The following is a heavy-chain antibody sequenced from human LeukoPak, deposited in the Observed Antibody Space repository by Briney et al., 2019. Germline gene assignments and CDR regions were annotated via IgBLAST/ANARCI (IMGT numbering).Heavy chain of an antibody. V-gene: IGHV4-39*07. CDR3: ASGSSSWYRWVY. Sequence: SSETLPLTCTVSGGSISSSSYYWGWIRQPPGKGLEWIGSIYYRGSTYYNPSLKSRVTISVDTSKNQFSLKLSSVTAADTAVYYCASGSSSWYRWVYWGQGTLVTVSS. CDR2: IYYRGST. J-gene: IGHJ4*02. D-gene: IGHD6-13*01. CDR1: GGSISSSSYY.